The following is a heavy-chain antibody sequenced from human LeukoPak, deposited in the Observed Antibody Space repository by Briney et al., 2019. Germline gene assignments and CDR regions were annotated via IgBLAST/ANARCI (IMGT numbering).Heavy chain of an antibody. Sequence: GGSLRLSCAASGFTVSSNYMSWVRQAPGKGLEWVSVIYSGGSTYYADSVKGRFTISRDHSKNTLYLQMNSLRAEDPAVYYCARGPDDYGDYRARFDYWGQGTLVTVSS. CDR3: ARGPDDYGDYRARFDY. CDR2: IYSGGST. D-gene: IGHD4-17*01. V-gene: IGHV3-53*01. J-gene: IGHJ4*02. CDR1: GFTVSSNY.